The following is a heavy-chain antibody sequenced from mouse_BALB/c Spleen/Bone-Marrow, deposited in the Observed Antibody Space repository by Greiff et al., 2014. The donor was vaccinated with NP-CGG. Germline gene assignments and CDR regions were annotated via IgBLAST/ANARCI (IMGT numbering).Heavy chain of an antibody. Sequence: VQLQQSGGGLVQPGGSLRLSCATSGFTFTDYYMSWVRQPTGKALEWLGFIRNKANGYTTEYSASVKGRFTISRDNSQSILYLQMNTLRAEDSATYYCARYDVYYYFDYWGQGTTLTVSS. J-gene: IGHJ2*01. CDR3: ARYDVYYYFDY. CDR1: GFTFTDYY. CDR2: IRNKANGYTT. V-gene: IGHV7-3*02. D-gene: IGHD2-3*01.